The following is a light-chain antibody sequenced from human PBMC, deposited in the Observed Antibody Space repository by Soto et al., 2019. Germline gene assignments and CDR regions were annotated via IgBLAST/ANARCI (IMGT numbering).Light chain of an antibody. CDR2: DAS. CDR3: QQFDSVPCT. CDR1: QGISSA. J-gene: IGKJ2*02. Sequence: AIQLTQSPSSLSASVGDRVTITCRASQGISSALAWYQQKPGKAPKLLIYDASSLGTGVSSRFSGSGSGTHFTLTISSLQPEDIATYYCQQFDSVPCTFGQGTKLEIK. V-gene: IGKV1-13*02.